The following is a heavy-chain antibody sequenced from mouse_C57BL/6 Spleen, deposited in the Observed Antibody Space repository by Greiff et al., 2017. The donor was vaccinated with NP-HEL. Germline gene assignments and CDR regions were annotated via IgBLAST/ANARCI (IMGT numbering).Heavy chain of an antibody. V-gene: IGHV1-59*01. CDR2: IDPSDSYT. Sequence: QVQLQQPGAELVRPGTSVKLSCKASGYTFTSYWMHWVKQRPGQGLEWIGVIDPSDSYTNYNQKFKGKATLTVDTSSSTASMQLSSLTSEDSAVYYCARHSSGYQAWFAYWGQGTLVTVSA. CDR1: GYTFTSYW. CDR3: ARHSSGYQAWFAY. J-gene: IGHJ3*01. D-gene: IGHD3-2*02.